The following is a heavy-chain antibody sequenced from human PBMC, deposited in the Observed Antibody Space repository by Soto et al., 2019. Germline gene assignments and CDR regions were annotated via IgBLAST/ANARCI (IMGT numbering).Heavy chain of an antibody. J-gene: IGHJ4*02. CDR1: GGSFTSNNW. CDR3: ASRDPGTSVDY. CDR2: IYRTGST. D-gene: IGHD1-7*01. V-gene: IGHV4-4*02. Sequence: QVQLQESGPGLVKPSGTLSLTCAVSGGSFTSNNWCTWVRQPPGQGLEWIGEIYRTGSTNYTPSLKSGVTVSLDKSENQSSLKLTSLTASDTAVYYCASRDPGTSVDYWGQGTLVTVSS.